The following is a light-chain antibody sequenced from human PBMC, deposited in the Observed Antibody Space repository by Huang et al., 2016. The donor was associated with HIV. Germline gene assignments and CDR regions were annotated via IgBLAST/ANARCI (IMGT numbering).Light chain of an antibody. V-gene: IGKV3-11*01. J-gene: IGKJ4*01. CDR2: DAS. CDR1: QNIHTY. Sequence: EIVLTQSPVTLSMSPGQRATLSCRASQNIHTYLAWYQQKPGQAPRLLIYDASNRATGIPARFSGSGSGTDFTLTISSLEPEDFVVYFCQQRSSWPLTFGGGTTIEIK. CDR3: QQRSSWPLT.